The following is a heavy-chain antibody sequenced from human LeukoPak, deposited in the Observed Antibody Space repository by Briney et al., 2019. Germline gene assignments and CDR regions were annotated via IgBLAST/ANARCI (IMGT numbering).Heavy chain of an antibody. CDR2: INPYSGGT. Sequence: ASVKVSCKASGYTFTGYYMHWVRQAPGQGLEWMGWINPYSGGTNYAQKFQGRVTMTRDMSISTAYMELSRLRSDDTAVYYCARVVTMVRGAGGDPDYWGQGTLVTVSS. V-gene: IGHV1-2*02. CDR3: ARVVTMVRGAGGDPDY. CDR1: GYTFTGYY. D-gene: IGHD3-10*01. J-gene: IGHJ4*02.